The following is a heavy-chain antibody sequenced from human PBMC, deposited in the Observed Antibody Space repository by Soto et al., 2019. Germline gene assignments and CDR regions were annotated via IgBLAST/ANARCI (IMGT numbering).Heavy chain of an antibody. CDR3: ARGGYCSGGSCYSDYYYYMDV. J-gene: IGHJ6*03. CDR1: GFTFSSYD. Sequence: GGSLRLSCAASGFTFSSYDMHWVRQATGKGLEWVSAIGTAGDTYYPGSVKGRFTISRENAKNSLYLQMNGLRAGDTAVYYCARGGYCSGGSCYSDYYYYMDVWGKGTTVTVSS. CDR2: IGTAGDT. D-gene: IGHD2-15*01. V-gene: IGHV3-13*01.